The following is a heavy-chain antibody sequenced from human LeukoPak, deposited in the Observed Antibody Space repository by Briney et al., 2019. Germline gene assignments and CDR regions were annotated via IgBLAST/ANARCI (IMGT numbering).Heavy chain of an antibody. D-gene: IGHD6-13*01. Sequence: GGSLRLSCAASGFTFSSYSMMWVRQAPGKGLEWVSYISSSSTTIHYADSVKGRFTISRDNSKNTLYLQMNSLRAEDTAVYYCAKNPPEQLRGYYFDYWGQGTLVTVSS. CDR1: GFTFSSYS. J-gene: IGHJ4*02. CDR2: ISSSSTTI. V-gene: IGHV3-48*01. CDR3: AKNPPEQLRGYYFDY.